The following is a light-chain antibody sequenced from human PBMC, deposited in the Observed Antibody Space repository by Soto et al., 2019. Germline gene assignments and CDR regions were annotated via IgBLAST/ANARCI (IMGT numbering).Light chain of an antibody. CDR2: KVS. CDR3: MQGTHWPYT. J-gene: IGKJ2*01. V-gene: IGKV2-30*01. Sequence: DVVMTQSPLSLPVTLGQPASISCRSSQSLVYSDGVTYLNWFHQRPGQSPRRLFYKVSDRDSGVXDXFSGSGSGTDFTLKISRVEAEDVGIYYCMQGTHWPYTFGQGTNLEIK. CDR1: QSLVYSDGVTY.